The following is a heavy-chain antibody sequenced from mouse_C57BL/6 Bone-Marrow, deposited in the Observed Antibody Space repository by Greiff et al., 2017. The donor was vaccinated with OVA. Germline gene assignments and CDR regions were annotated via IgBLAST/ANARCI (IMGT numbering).Heavy chain of an antibody. CDR1: GFTFSNYW. Sequence: EVKVVESGGGLVQPGGSMKLSCVASGFTFSNYWMNWVRQSPEKGLEWVAQIRLKSDNYATHYAESVKGRFTISRDDSKSSVYLQMNNLRAEDTGIYYCTGYYSNYVYFDVWGTGTTVTVSS. CDR3: TGYYSNYVYFDV. D-gene: IGHD2-5*01. J-gene: IGHJ1*03. CDR2: IRLKSDNYAT. V-gene: IGHV6-3*01.